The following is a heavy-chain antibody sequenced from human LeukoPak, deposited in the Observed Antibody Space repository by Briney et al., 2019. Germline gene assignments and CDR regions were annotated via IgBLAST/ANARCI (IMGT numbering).Heavy chain of an antibody. D-gene: IGHD2-2*01. V-gene: IGHV5-51*01. CDR2: IYPGDSAT. CDR3: SRIYCSGTNCRERFFDY. Sequence: GESLQTSCMGSGYRFTSYWIGWVRQMPGKGLGRMGIIYPGDSATRYSPSFHGPPTISAATSISTAYLPCSSLKASDTPMYYFSRIYCSGTNCRERFFDYWGQGTLVSVSS. J-gene: IGHJ4*02. CDR1: GYRFTSYW.